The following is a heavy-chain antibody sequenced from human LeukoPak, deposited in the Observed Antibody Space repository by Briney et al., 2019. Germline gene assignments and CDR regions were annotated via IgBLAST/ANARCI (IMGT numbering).Heavy chain of an antibody. V-gene: IGHV3-33*01. Sequence: GRSLRLSCAASGFTFSSYGMHWVRQAPGKGLEWVAVIWYDGSNKYYADSVKGRFTISRDNSKNTLYLQMNSLRAEDTAVYYCARSGDNLTAHFDYWGQGTLVTVSS. CDR2: IWYDGSNK. D-gene: IGHD3-9*01. CDR3: ARSGDNLTAHFDY. J-gene: IGHJ4*02. CDR1: GFTFSSYG.